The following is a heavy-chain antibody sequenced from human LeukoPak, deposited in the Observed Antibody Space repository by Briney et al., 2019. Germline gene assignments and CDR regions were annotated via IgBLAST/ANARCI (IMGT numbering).Heavy chain of an antibody. D-gene: IGHD4-17*01. CDR1: GFTFSFYA. Sequence: GGSLRLSCAASGFTFSFYAMSWVRQDPGKGLEWVSAISGSGGNKKYADSVKGRFIISRDNSKNTLDLRMTSLRADDTAIYYCTKYHHGDYEGDAFDIWGQGTMVTVSS. CDR3: TKYHHGDYEGDAFDI. CDR2: ISGSGGNK. V-gene: IGHV3-23*01. J-gene: IGHJ3*02.